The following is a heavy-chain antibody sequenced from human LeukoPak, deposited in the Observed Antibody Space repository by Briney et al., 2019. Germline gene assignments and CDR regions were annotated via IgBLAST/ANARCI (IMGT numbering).Heavy chain of an antibody. CDR3: AKDRGLDYDFWWGPGEAFDI. CDR1: GFTFSSYA. CDR2: ISGSGGST. Sequence: GGSLRLSCAASGFTFSSYAMSWVRQAPGKGLEWVSAISGSGGSTYYADSVKGRFTISRDNSKNTLYLQMNSLRAEDTAVYYCAKDRGLDYDFWWGPGEAFDIWGQGTMVTVSS. D-gene: IGHD3-3*01. V-gene: IGHV3-23*01. J-gene: IGHJ3*02.